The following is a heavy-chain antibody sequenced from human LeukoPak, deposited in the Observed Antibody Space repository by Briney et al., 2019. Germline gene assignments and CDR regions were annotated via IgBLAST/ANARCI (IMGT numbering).Heavy chain of an antibody. V-gene: IGHV3-7*01. Sequence: QTGGSLRVSCAASGFTFSDRWMSWVRQPPGKGLEYVANIKQDGSEKHYVDSVRGRFTISRDNAQNSLYLEMSSLRAEDTAVYYCARYYYGSRTSFDPWGQGALVTVSS. CDR1: GFTFSDRW. CDR3: ARYYYGSRTSFDP. J-gene: IGHJ5*02. CDR2: IKQDGSEK. D-gene: IGHD3-10*01.